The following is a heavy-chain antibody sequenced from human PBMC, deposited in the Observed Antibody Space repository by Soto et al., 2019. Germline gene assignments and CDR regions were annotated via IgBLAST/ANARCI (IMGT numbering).Heavy chain of an antibody. V-gene: IGHV4-39*01. CDR2: IYNGGTT. CDR1: GGSLSSSAHY. D-gene: IGHD2-8*02. J-gene: IGHJ4*02. Sequence: QLQLRESGPGLVKPSETLSLTCSVSGGSLSSSAHYWGWIRQAPGNGLELIGTIYNGGTTYYNPALAGRVNISGDTSKNQLTLELTSVTATDTSVYYCARTPIVVLVYGSPIWGQGPLVTVSA. CDR3: ARTPIVVLVYGSPI.